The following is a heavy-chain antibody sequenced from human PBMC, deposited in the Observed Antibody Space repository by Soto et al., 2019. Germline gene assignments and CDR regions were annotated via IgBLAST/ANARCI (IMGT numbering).Heavy chain of an antibody. J-gene: IGHJ6*02. CDR1: GFTFSSYG. CDR3: AKDASPIAAAGTYYYYYGMDV. Sequence: QVQLVESGGGVVQPGRSLRLSCAASGFTFSSYGMHWVRQAPGKGLEWVAVISYDGSNKYYADAVKGRFTISRDNSKNTLYLKMNSLRAEDTAVYYCAKDASPIAAAGTYYYYYGMDVWGQGTTVTVSS. D-gene: IGHD6-13*01. V-gene: IGHV3-30*18. CDR2: ISYDGSNK.